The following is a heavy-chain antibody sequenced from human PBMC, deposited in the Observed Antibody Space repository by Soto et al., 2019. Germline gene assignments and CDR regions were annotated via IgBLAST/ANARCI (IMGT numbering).Heavy chain of an antibody. V-gene: IGHV1-18*01. Sequence: GASVKVSCKASGYTFTSHGISWVRQAPGQGLEWMGLISAYNGNTNYAQKLQGRVTMTTDTSTSTAYMELNSLRSEDTAVYYCARGKGNGWKPTYNWFDPWGQGTLVTVSS. CDR3: ARGKGNGWKPTYNWFDP. CDR2: ISAYNGNT. D-gene: IGHD6-19*01. CDR1: GYTFTSHG. J-gene: IGHJ5*02.